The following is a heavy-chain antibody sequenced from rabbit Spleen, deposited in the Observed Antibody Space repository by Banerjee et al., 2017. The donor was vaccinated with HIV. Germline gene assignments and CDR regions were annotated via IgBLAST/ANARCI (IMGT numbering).Heavy chain of an antibody. CDR1: GLSFSAGYF. D-gene: IGHD3-1*01. V-gene: IGHV1S40*01. Sequence: QSLEESGGDLVKPGASLTLTCTASGLSFSAGYFICWVRQAPGKGLEWVACIHAGNSGASYYATWAKGRFTVSKTSSTTVTLQMTSLTAADTATYLCARTYDHRNAFAFDLWGPGTLVTVS. CDR3: ARTYDHRNAFAFDL. J-gene: IGHJ2*01. CDR2: IHAGNSGAS.